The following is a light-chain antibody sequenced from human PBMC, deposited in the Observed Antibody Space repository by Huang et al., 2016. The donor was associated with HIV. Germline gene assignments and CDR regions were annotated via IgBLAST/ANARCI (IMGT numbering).Light chain of an antibody. CDR3: QQYYSFPLT. J-gene: IGKJ1*01. Sequence: AIRITQSPSSLSASTGDKVSITCRASQDINTYLAWYQQKPGKPPSLLIYATSTVQSGVPSRFGGSGAGTDFTLTITHLQSEDFATYYCQQYYSFPLTFGQGSQVEV. CDR2: ATS. CDR1: QDINTY. V-gene: IGKV1-8*01.